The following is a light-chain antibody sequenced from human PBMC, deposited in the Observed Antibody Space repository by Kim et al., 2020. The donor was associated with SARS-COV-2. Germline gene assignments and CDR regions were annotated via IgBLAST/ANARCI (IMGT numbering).Light chain of an antibody. CDR1: SSNIGNNY. V-gene: IGLV1-47*01. CDR3: AAWDDSLSGVV. J-gene: IGLJ2*01. Sequence: PGQRVTFSCSGSSSNIGNNYLYWYQQLPGRAPKLLIYNSQRPSGLPDRFSGSKSGTSASLAISGLRSGDEGDYYCAAWDDSLSGVVFGGGTQLTVL. CDR2: NS.